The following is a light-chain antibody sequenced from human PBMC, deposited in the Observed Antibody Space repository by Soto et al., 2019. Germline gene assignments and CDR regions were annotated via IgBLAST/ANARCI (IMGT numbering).Light chain of an antibody. CDR3: QQYTNTNNTWM. Sequence: DIQVTQSPPTLFASVGDRVTITYRASQTISTRMAWYQQKPEKAPKLLXXDAYTLQSGVASRFSGSGSGTEITLIISGLQPDASATSYYQQYTNTNNTWMFGQGTKVDIK. V-gene: IGKV1-5*01. CDR1: QTISTR. J-gene: IGKJ1*01. CDR2: DAY.